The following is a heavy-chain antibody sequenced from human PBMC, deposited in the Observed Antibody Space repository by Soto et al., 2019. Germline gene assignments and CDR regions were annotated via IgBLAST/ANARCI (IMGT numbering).Heavy chain of an antibody. V-gene: IGHV3-48*02. CDR1: GFTFSSYS. CDR3: ARDLGSWSSGGIDY. J-gene: IGHJ4*02. D-gene: IGHD3-10*01. Sequence: GGSLRLSCAASGFTFSSYSMNWVRQAPGKGLEWVSYISSSSSTIYYEDSVKGRFTISRDNAKNSLYLQMNSLRDEDTAVYYWARDLGSWSSGGIDYWGQGTLVTVSS. CDR2: ISSSSSTI.